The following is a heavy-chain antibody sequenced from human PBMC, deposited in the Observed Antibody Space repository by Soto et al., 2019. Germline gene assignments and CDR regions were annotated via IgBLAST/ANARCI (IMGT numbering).Heavy chain of an antibody. J-gene: IGHJ6*02. D-gene: IGHD5-12*01. V-gene: IGHV1-46*03. CDR2: INPSGGST. CDR3: ARGAGRDGYNSQGYYYYGMDV. CDR1: GYTFTSYY. Sequence: QVQLVQSGAEVKKRGASVKVSCKASGYTFTSYYMHWVRQTPGQGLEWMGIINPSGGSTSYAQKFQGRVTMTRDTSTSTVYMELSSLRSEDTAVYYCARGAGRDGYNSQGYYYYGMDVWGQGTTVTVSS.